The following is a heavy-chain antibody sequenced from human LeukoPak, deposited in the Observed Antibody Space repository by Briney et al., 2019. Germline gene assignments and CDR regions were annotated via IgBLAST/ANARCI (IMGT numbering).Heavy chain of an antibody. Sequence: GGSLRLSCEASGFTFSSYAMSWVRQAPGKGLAWVSVISSSADSTYYADSVKGRFTISRDNSKNTLYLQVNNLRAEDTAVYYCAKPLEKYTYGGNFDYWGQGLLVTVSS. CDR2: ISSSADST. CDR1: GFTFSSYA. CDR3: AKPLEKYTYGGNFDY. D-gene: IGHD4-23*01. J-gene: IGHJ4*02. V-gene: IGHV3-23*01.